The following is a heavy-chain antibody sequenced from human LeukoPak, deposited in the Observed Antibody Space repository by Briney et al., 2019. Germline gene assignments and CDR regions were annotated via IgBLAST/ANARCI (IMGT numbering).Heavy chain of an antibody. Sequence: ASVKVSCKASGGTFSSYAINWVRQATGQGLEWMGWMNPNSGNTGYAQKFQGRVTITRNTSISTAYMELSSLRSEDTAVYYCARGLRYYGSGSYLWFDPWGQETLVTVSS. CDR1: GGTFSSYA. D-gene: IGHD3-10*01. CDR2: MNPNSGNT. V-gene: IGHV1-8*03. CDR3: ARGLRYYGSGSYLWFDP. J-gene: IGHJ5*02.